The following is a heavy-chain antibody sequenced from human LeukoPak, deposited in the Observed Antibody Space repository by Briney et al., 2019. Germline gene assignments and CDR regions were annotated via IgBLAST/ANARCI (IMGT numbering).Heavy chain of an antibody. Sequence: GGSLRLSCAASGFTFSDSGMHWVRQASGKGLEWVGRIRSKANSYATAYAASVKGRFTISRDDSKNTAYLQMNSLKAEDTAVYYCTRYGDYPFDYWGQGTLVPVSS. V-gene: IGHV3-73*01. CDR3: TRYGDYPFDY. D-gene: IGHD2-21*01. CDR2: IRSKANSYAT. J-gene: IGHJ4*02. CDR1: GFTFSDSG.